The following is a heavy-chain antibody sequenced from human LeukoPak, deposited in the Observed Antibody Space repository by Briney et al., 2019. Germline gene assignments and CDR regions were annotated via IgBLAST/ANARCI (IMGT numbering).Heavy chain of an antibody. D-gene: IGHD2-2*01. CDR1: GGSFSGYY. Sequence: SETLSLTCAVYGGSFSGYYWSWIRQPPGKGLEWIGEINHSGSTNFNPSLKSRVTISVDTSKNQFSLKLSSVTAADTAVYYCASTGYCSSTSCPRPGRYWGQGTLVTVSS. V-gene: IGHV4-34*01. CDR2: INHSGST. CDR3: ASTGYCSSTSCPRPGRY. J-gene: IGHJ4*02.